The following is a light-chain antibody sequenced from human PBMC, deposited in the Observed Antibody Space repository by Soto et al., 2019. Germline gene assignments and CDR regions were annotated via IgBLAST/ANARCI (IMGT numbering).Light chain of an antibody. CDR1: QSISSW. CDR2: DAS. V-gene: IGKV1-5*01. J-gene: IGKJ1*01. CDR3: QQYDSYPWT. Sequence: DIPMTQSPSTLSASVGDRVTITCRASQSISSWLAWYQQKPGKVPKLLIYDASSLESGVPSRFSGGGSGTEFPLTISSLQPDDFATYYCQQYDSYPWTFGQGTKVEIK.